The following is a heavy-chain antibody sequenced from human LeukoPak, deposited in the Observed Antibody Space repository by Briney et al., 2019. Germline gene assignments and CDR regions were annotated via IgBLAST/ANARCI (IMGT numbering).Heavy chain of an antibody. CDR2: IKSKTDGGTI. V-gene: IGHV3-15*01. CDR3: TRGYYDSSGYHGHYFDY. J-gene: IGHJ4*02. CDR1: GFTFSNAW. Sequence: GGSLRLSCAASGFTFSNAWMSWVRQAPGKGLEWVGRIKSKTDGGTIDYAAPVKGRFTISRDDSKNTLYLQMNSLKTEDTAVYYCTRGYYDSSGYHGHYFDYWGQGTLVTVSS. D-gene: IGHD3-22*01.